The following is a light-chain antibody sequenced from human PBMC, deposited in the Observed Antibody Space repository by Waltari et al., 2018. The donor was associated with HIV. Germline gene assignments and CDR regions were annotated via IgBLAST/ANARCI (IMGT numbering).Light chain of an antibody. V-gene: IGLV5-45*02. CDR2: YKSDSDK. CDR1: SGINVGTYR. Sequence: QAVLTQPSSLSASPGASASLTCTLRSGINVGTYRIYWYQQKPGRPPQYLLRYKSDSDKQQGSGVPSRFSGSKDASANAGILLISGLQSEDEADYYCMIWHSSASGVVFGGGTKLTVL. CDR3: MIWHSSASGVV. J-gene: IGLJ2*01.